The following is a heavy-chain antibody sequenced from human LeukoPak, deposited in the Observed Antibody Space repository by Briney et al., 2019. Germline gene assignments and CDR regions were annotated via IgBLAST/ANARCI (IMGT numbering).Heavy chain of an antibody. D-gene: IGHD3-9*01. V-gene: IGHV1-46*01. CDR2: INPSGGST. Sequence: WASVKVSCKASGYTFTSYYMHWVRQAPGQGLEWTGIINPSGGSTSYAQKFQGRVTMTRDTSTSTVYMELSSLRSGDTAVYYCARQSLLGPDYYDILTGYYTLSWFDPWGQGTLVTVSS. CDR3: ARQSLLGPDYYDILTGYYTLSWFDP. J-gene: IGHJ5*02. CDR1: GYTFTSYY.